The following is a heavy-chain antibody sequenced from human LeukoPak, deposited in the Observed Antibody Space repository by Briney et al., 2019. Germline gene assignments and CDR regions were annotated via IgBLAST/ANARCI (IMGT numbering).Heavy chain of an antibody. Sequence: ASVKVSCKASGYTFTSYGISWVRQAPGQGLEWMGWISAYNGNTNSAQKFQGRVTLTTDTSTSTAYMELRSLRSDDTAVYYCARDLATVVVIAANPFDYWGQGTLVTVSS. CDR1: GYTFTSYG. J-gene: IGHJ4*02. D-gene: IGHD2-15*01. V-gene: IGHV1-18*01. CDR2: ISAYNGNT. CDR3: ARDLATVVVIAANPFDY.